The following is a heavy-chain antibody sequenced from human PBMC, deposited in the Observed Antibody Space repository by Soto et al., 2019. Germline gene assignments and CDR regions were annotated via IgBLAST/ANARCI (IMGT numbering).Heavy chain of an antibody. CDR3: AREENCSDGICYSEYFQR. CDR1: GYIFTAYS. J-gene: IGHJ1*01. Sequence: QVPLVQSGAEVKKPGASVKVSSKASGYIFTAYSMHWVRQAPGQGLEWMGVVNPSGGSTNYAQKFQGRITMTRDTSTSTVDMDLSSLTSEDTAVYYCAREENCSDGICYSEYFQRWGQGTLVTVSS. D-gene: IGHD2-15*01. V-gene: IGHV1-46*01. CDR2: VNPSGGST.